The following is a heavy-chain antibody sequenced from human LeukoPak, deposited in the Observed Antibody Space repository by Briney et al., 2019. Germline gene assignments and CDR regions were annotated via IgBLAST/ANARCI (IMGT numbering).Heavy chain of an antibody. CDR1: GGSISSYY. CDR2: IYYSGST. CDR3: AGVEYSSSSDLNWSDG. V-gene: IGHV4-59*01. D-gene: IGHD6-6*01. J-gene: IGHJ5*02. Sequence: SETLSHTCTVSGGSISSYYWSWIRQPPGKGLEWIGYIYYSGSTNYNPSLKSRVTISVDTPKNQFSLKLSSVTAADTAVYYCAGVEYSSSSDLNWSDGWGQGTLVTVSS.